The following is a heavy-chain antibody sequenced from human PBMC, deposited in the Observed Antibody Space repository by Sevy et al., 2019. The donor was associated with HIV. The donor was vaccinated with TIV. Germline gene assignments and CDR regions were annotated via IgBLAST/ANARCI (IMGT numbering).Heavy chain of an antibody. Sequence: ASVKVSCKASGYTFSSYGISWVRHAPGQGLEWMGWISDYNGYTNYAHKFQGRVTMSTETSTRTAYMELRSLRSDDTAVYFCAREGYYYRSGTYRPPNYYGMDVWGQGTAVTVSS. CDR1: GYTFSSYG. J-gene: IGHJ6*02. V-gene: IGHV1-18*01. CDR3: AREGYYYRSGTYRPPNYYGMDV. D-gene: IGHD3-10*01. CDR2: ISDYNGYT.